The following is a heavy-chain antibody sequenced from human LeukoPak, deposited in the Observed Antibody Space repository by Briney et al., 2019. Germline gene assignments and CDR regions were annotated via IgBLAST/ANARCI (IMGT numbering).Heavy chain of an antibody. V-gene: IGHV3-74*01. CDR1: GFSFSRYW. Sequence: GGSLRLSCAASGFSFSRYWMHWVRQAPGKGLVWVSRINSDGSITNCADSVKGRFTISRDNAKNTLYLQMNSLRAEDTAVYYCAREYTVTYDYWGQGTLVTVSS. D-gene: IGHD4-17*01. J-gene: IGHJ4*02. CDR3: AREYTVTYDY. CDR2: INSDGSIT.